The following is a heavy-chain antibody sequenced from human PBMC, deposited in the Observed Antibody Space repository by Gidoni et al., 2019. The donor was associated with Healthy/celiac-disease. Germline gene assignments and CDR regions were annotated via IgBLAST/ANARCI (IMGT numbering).Heavy chain of an antibody. CDR3: AAANYDILTGYYLFDY. CDR2: IVVGSGNT. D-gene: IGHD3-9*01. CDR1: GVTFTSSA. J-gene: IGHJ4*02. Sequence: QMQLVQSGPEVKKPGTSVKVSCKASGVTFTSSAVQWVRQARGQRLEWIGWIVVGSGNTNYAQKFQERVTITRDMSTSTAYMELSSLRSEDTAVYYCAAANYDILTGYYLFDYWGQGTLVTVSS. V-gene: IGHV1-58*01.